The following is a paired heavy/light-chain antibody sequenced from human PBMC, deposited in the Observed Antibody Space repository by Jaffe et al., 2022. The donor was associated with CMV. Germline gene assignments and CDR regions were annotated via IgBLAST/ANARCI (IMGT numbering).Light chain of an antibody. CDR3: QQYSRYPVT. CDR2: DAS. V-gene: IGKV1-16*01. Sequence: DIQMTQSPSSLSASVGDRVTITCRASQNVFNYSAWFQQKPGKAPESLIYDASNLRRGVSSRFSGSGSGTEFSLTISSLQPEDSATYYCQQYSRYPVTFGPGTKVEIK. CDR1: QNVFNY. J-gene: IGKJ3*01.
Heavy chain of an antibody. CDR1: GFTFTSYW. CDR3: ARGGSYSDF. V-gene: IGHV3-7*01. D-gene: IGHD3-16*01. CDR2: IKKDGSET. J-gene: IGHJ4*02. Sequence: EVQLVESGGGLVQPGESLRLSCAASGFTFTSYWMSWVRQAPGKGLEWVANIKKDGSETHFLDSVKGRFTISRDNAKNSLSLQMSSLRAEDTAVYFCARGGSYSDFWGQGTLVTVSS.